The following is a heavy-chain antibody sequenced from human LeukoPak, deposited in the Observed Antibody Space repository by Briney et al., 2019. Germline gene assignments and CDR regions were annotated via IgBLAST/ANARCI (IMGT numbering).Heavy chain of an antibody. CDR2: IIPILGMA. CDR1: GGTFSSYA. CDR3: ASPSIAAAGTDAFDI. V-gene: IGHV1-69*04. Sequence: SVKVSCKASGGTFSSYAISWVRQAPGQGLEWMGRIIPILGMANYAQKFQGRVTITADKSTSTAYMELSSLRSEDTAVYYCASPSIAAAGTDAFDIWGQGTMVTVSS. J-gene: IGHJ3*02. D-gene: IGHD6-13*01.